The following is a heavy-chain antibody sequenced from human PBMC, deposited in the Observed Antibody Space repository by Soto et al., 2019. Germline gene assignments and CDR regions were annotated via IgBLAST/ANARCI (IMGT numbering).Heavy chain of an antibody. CDR1: GGSISSSSYY. Sequence: PSETLSLTCTVSGGSISSSSYYWGWIRQPPGKGLEWIGSIYYSGSTYYNPSLKSRVTISVDTSKNQFSLKLSSVTAADTAVYYCARLYGDYDYWGQGTLVTSPQ. V-gene: IGHV4-39*01. CDR2: IYYSGST. D-gene: IGHD4-17*01. J-gene: IGHJ4*02. CDR3: ARLYGDYDY.